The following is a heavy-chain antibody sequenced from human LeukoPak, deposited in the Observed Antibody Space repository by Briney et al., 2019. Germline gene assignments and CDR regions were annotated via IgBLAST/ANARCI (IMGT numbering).Heavy chain of an antibody. V-gene: IGHV3-9*01. Sequence: PGGSLRLSCAASGFTFDDYVMHWVRQAPGKGLEWVSTISWNSGSIGYADSVKGRFTISRDNAKNSLYLQMNSLRAEDTASYYCAREARISDAFDIWGQGTMVTVSS. CDR2: ISWNSGSI. J-gene: IGHJ3*02. D-gene: IGHD5-12*01. CDR1: GFTFDDYV. CDR3: AREARISDAFDI.